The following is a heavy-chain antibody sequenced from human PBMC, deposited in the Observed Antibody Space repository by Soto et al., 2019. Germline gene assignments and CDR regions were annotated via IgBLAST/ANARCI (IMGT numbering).Heavy chain of an antibody. Sequence: QVQLVQSGAEVKKPGASVKVSCKASGYTFTSYYMHWVRQAPGQGLEWMGIINPSGGSTSYAQKFQGRVTMTRDTSTSTVYMELSSLRSEDTAVYYCARVRSSSYYYYGMDVWGQGTTVTVSS. CDR1: GYTFTSYY. CDR2: INPSGGST. CDR3: ARVRSSSYYYYGMDV. V-gene: IGHV1-46*01. J-gene: IGHJ6*02.